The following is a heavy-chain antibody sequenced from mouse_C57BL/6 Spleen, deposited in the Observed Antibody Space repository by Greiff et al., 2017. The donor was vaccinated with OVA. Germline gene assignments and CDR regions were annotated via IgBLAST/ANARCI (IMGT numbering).Heavy chain of an antibody. CDR1: GYSITSGYY. V-gene: IGHV3-6*01. CDR3: ASRSTIVGYFDY. CDR2: ISYDGSN. J-gene: IGHJ2*01. D-gene: IGHD2-12*01. Sequence: EVQLQESGPGLVKPSQSLSLTCSVTGYSITSGYYWNWIRQFPGNKLEWMGYISYDGSNNYNPSLKNRISITRDTSKNQFFLKLNSVSTEDAATYYCASRSTIVGYFDYWGQGTTLTVSS.